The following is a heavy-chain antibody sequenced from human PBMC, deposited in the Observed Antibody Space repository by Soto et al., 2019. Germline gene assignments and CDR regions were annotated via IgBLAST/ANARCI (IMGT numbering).Heavy chain of an antibody. D-gene: IGHD2-15*01. V-gene: IGHV4-59*08. CDR3: ARRYGGTIDY. CDR1: GGSISSYY. CDR2: GYYRGSI. J-gene: IGHJ4*02. Sequence: QVQLQESGPGLVKPSETLSLTCTVSGGSISSYYWSWIRQPPGKGLEWIGYGYYRGSINYNPSLMSRVTISVDTSTNQSSLNLSSVTAADTAVYYCARRYGGTIDYWGQGTLVTVSS.